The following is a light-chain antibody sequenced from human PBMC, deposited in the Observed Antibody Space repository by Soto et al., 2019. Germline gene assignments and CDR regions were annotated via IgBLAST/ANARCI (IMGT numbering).Light chain of an antibody. J-gene: IGLJ3*02. Sequence: QSALTQPASVSGSPGQSITIACTRTSSDIGSYKYVSWYQHHPGKVPQLLIYEVSNRPSGVSSRFSASKSGNTSSLTISGLQAEDEADYYCSSYSSGSTLGVFGGGTKLTVL. V-gene: IGLV2-14*01. CDR2: EVS. CDR1: SSDIGSYKY. CDR3: SSYSSGSTLGV.